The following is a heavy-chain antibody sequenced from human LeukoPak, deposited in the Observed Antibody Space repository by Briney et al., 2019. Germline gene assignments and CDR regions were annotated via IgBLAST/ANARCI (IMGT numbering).Heavy chain of an antibody. CDR1: GYTFTGYF. J-gene: IGHJ4*02. CDR2: INPNSGGT. V-gene: IGHV1-2*02. CDR3: ARDERYDSSGYPFDY. D-gene: IGHD3-22*01. Sequence: ASVKVSCKASGYTFTGYFIHWVRQAPGQGLEWMGWINPNSGGTNYAQKFQGRVTMTRDTSISTAYMEQSRLRSDDTAVYYCARDERYDSSGYPFDYWGQGTLVTVSS.